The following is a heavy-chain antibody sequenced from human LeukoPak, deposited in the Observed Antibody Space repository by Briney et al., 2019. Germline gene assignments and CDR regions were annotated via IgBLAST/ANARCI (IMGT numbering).Heavy chain of an antibody. V-gene: IGHV4-61*02. CDR3: ARLKYAITMVRGVLIGVHNWFDP. Sequence: PSETLSLTCTVSGGSISSDNYSWSWIRQPAGKGLEWIGRVYTSGSTNYNPSLKSRVTISVDTSKNQFSLKLSSVTAADTAVYYCARLKYAITMVRGVLIGVHNWFDPWGQGTLVTVSS. CDR1: GGSISSDNYS. D-gene: IGHD3-10*01. CDR2: VYTSGST. J-gene: IGHJ5*02.